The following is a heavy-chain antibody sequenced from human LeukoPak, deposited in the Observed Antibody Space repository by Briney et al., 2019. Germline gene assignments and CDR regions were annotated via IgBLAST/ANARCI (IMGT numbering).Heavy chain of an antibody. Sequence: ASVKVSCKASGYTFTSYGISWVRQAPGQGLEWMGWINPNSGGTNYAQKFQGRVTMTRDTSISTAYMELSRLRSDDTAVYYCARDQAGGNYVAFDIWGQGTMVTVSS. CDR3: ARDQAGGNYVAFDI. V-gene: IGHV1-2*02. D-gene: IGHD1-7*01. J-gene: IGHJ3*02. CDR2: INPNSGGT. CDR1: GYTFTSYG.